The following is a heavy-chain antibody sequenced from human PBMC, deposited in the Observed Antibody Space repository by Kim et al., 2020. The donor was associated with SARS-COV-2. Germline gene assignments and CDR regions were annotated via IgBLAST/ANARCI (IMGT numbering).Heavy chain of an antibody. D-gene: IGHD6-13*01. J-gene: IGHJ4*02. CDR3: ATAAAGTGLFDY. Sequence: ASVKVSCKVSGYTLTELSMHWVRQAPGKGLEWMGGFDPEDGETIYAQKFQGRVTMTEDTSTDTAYMELSSLRSEDTAVYYCATAAAGTGLFDYWGQGTLVTVSS. CDR2: FDPEDGET. CDR1: GYTLTELS. V-gene: IGHV1-24*01.